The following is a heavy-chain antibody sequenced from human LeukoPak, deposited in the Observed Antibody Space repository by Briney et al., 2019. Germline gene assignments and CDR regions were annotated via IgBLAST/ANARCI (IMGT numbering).Heavy chain of an antibody. V-gene: IGHV3-23*01. CDR1: GFTFSSCA. D-gene: IGHD3-3*01. CDR2: ISGSGGST. CDR3: AKDPFAQDTIFGVVIIGSEFDY. J-gene: IGHJ4*02. Sequence: GGSLRLSCAASGFTFSSCAMSWVRQAPGKGLEWVSTISGSGGSTYYADSVKGRFTISRDNSKNTLYLQMNSLRAEDTAVFYCAKDPFAQDTIFGVVIIGSEFDYWGQGTLVTVSS.